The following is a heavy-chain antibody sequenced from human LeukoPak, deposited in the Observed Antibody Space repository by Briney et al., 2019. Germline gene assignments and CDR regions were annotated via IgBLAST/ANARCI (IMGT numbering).Heavy chain of an antibody. CDR1: GGSISSSSYY. CDR3: ARSPPGWNYNYYYYYYMDV. CDR2: IYYSGST. Sequence: PSETLSLTCTVSGGSISSSSYYWGWIRQPPGKGLEWIGSIYYSGSTYYNPSLKSRVTISVDTSKSQFSLKLSSVTAADTAVYYCARSPPGWNYNYYYYYYMDVWGKGTTVTVSS. V-gene: IGHV4-39*07. J-gene: IGHJ6*03. D-gene: IGHD1-7*01.